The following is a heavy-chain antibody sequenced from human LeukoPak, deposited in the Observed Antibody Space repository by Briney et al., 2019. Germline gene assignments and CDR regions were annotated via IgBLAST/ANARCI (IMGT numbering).Heavy chain of an antibody. CDR3: VRHYDILTDPTSD. V-gene: IGHV4-61*02. CDR2: IYTSGST. CDR1: GGSISSGSYY. J-gene: IGHJ4*02. D-gene: IGHD3-9*01. Sequence: PSETLSLTCTVSGGSISSGSYYWSWIRQPAGKGLEWIGRIYTSGSTNYSPSLKSRVTISVDTSKNQFSLKLSSVTAADTAVYYCVRHYDILTDPTSDWGQGTLVTVSS.